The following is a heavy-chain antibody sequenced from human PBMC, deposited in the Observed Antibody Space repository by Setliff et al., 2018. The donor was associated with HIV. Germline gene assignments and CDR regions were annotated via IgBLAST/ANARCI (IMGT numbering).Heavy chain of an antibody. CDR2: INAANGKT. CDR1: GYTFSTYG. J-gene: IGHJ4*02. V-gene: IGHV1-3*01. D-gene: IGHD1-26*01. CDR3: ARDYSGTYYGDIDW. Sequence: GASVKVSCKASGYTFSTYGMHWVRQAPGQRLVWMGWINAANGKTKYSQKFQGRLTITGDISASTVDMELSRLKPEDTALYFCARDYSGTYYGDIDWWGQGTLVTVS.